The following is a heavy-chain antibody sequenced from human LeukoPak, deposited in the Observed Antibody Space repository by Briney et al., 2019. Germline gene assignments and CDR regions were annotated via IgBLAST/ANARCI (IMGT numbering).Heavy chain of an antibody. Sequence: SQTLSLTCTVSGGSISSGDYYWSWIRQPPGKGLEWIGYIYYSGSTYYNPSLKSRVTISVDTSKNQFSLKLSSVTAADTAVYYCASSLYYDILTGYYKGSHPNFDIWGQGTMVTVSS. J-gene: IGHJ3*02. CDR1: GGSISSGDYY. CDR2: IYYSGST. D-gene: IGHD3-9*01. CDR3: ASSLYYDILTGYYKGSHPNFDI. V-gene: IGHV4-30-4*01.